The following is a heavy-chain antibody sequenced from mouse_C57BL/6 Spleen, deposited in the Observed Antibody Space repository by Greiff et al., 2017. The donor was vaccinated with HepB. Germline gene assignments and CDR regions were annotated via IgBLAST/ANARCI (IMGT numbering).Heavy chain of an antibody. CDR2: IWRGGST. D-gene: IGHD1-1*02. CDR3: AKNFGGRGDYFDY. CDR1: GFSLTSYG. V-gene: IGHV2-5*01. J-gene: IGHJ2*01. Sequence: VQGVESGPGLVQPSQSLSITCTVSGFSLTSYGVHWVRQSPGKGLEWLGVIWRGGSTDYNAAFMSRLSITKDNSKSQVFFKMNSLQADDTAIYYCAKNFGGRGDYFDYWGQGTTLTVSS.